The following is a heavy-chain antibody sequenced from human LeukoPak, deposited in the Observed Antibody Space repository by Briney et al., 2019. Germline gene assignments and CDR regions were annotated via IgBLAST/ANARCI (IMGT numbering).Heavy chain of an antibody. J-gene: IGHJ4*02. CDR3: AKGQISRSDRFDY. CDR1: GFTFSSYS. CDR2: ISSSSSYI. D-gene: IGHD3-3*02. Sequence: GGSLRLTCAASGFTFSSYSMNWVRQAPGKGLEWVSSISSSSSYIYCADSVKGRFTISRDKSKNTLYLQMNSLRAEDTAVYYCAKGQISRSDRFDYWGQGTLVTVSS. V-gene: IGHV3-21*04.